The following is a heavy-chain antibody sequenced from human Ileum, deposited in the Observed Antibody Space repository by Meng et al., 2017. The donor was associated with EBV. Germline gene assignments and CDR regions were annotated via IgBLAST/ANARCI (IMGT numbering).Heavy chain of an antibody. CDR2: IYYSGTT. V-gene: IGHV4-39*07. CDR1: GGSFSSRKYY. J-gene: IGHJ4*02. D-gene: IGHD1-26*01. CDR3: ASRELAPFDY. Sequence: QVHVQGSGPGLVKPSETLSLTCSVSGGSFSSRKYYWGWIRQPPGKALEWIASIYYSGTTYYNPSLQSRVSISVDKSKNQVSLNMTSMTAADTAVYYCASRELAPFDYWGQGTLVTVSS.